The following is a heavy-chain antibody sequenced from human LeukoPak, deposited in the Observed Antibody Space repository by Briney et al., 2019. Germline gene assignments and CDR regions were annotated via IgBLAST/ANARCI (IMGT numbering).Heavy chain of an antibody. Sequence: ASVKVSCKVSGYTLTDLSMHWVRQAPGKGLEWMGGFDPEDGETIYAQKFQGRVTMTEDTSTDSAYMELGSLRSEDTAVYYCATARGGIVDLVDYWGKGTLVTVS. D-gene: IGHD5-12*01. V-gene: IGHV1-24*01. CDR1: GYTLTDLS. CDR2: FDPEDGET. J-gene: IGHJ4*02. CDR3: ATARGGIVDLVDY.